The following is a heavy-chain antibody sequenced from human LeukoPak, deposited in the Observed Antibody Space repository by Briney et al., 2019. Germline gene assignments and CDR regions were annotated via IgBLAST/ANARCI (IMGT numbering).Heavy chain of an antibody. V-gene: IGHV3-74*01. CDR1: GFTFSNYW. CDR3: ARGGSYGDY. CDR2: VNPDGSSI. J-gene: IGHJ4*02. D-gene: IGHD3-16*01. Sequence: GGSLRLSCAASGFTFSNYWMHWVRQVPEKGLVWVSRVNPDGSSIAYANSVKGRFASSRDDAKNTLYLQMNRLRVEDTAVYYCARGGSYGDYWGQGVLVTVSS.